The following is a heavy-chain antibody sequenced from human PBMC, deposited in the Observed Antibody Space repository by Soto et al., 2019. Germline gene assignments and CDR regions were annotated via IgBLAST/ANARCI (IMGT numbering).Heavy chain of an antibody. J-gene: IGHJ4*02. V-gene: IGHV3-74*01. CDR3: TRGPRSTSTGTGAF. CDR1: GFTFSMYG. CDR2: INDDGIST. D-gene: IGHD1-1*01. Sequence: PGGSLRLPCAASGFTFSMYGMRWVRQVPGKGPEWGSRINDDGISTNCADSVKGRFTISRDNAKNTLYLQMNALRVEDTAVYYCTRGPRSTSTGTGAFWGQGTLVTVSS.